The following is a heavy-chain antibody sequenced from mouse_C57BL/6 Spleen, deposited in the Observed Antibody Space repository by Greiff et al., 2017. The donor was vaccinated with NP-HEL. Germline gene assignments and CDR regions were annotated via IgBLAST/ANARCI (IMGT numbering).Heavy chain of an antibody. CDR2: IYPGDGDT. V-gene: IGHV1-82*01. CDR3: ARHYDYDGSFDY. CDR1: GYAFSSSW. J-gene: IGHJ2*01. D-gene: IGHD2-4*01. Sequence: VQLQQSGPELVKPGASVKISCKASGYAFSSSWMNWVKQRPGKGLEWIGRIYPGDGDTNYNGKFKGKATLTADKSSSTAYMQLSSLTSEDSAVYFCARHYDYDGSFDYWGQGTTLTVSS.